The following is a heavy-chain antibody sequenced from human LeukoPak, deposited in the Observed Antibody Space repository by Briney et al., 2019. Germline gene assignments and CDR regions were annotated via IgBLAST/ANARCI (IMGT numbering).Heavy chain of an antibody. J-gene: IGHJ3*02. CDR1: GYTFTGYF. D-gene: IGHD3-22*01. CDR2: INPNSGGT. CDR3: ARPYYYDSSGDYYLHAFDI. Sequence: ASVKVSCKASGYTFTGYFMHWVRQAPGQGLEWMGWINPNSGGTNYAQKFQGRVTMTRDTSISTAYMELSRLRSDDTAVYYCARPYYYDSSGDYYLHAFDIWGQGTMVTVSS. V-gene: IGHV1-2*02.